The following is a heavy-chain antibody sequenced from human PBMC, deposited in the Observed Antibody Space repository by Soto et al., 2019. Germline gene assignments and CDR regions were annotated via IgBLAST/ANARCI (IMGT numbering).Heavy chain of an antibody. CDR3: ARQGSNGAYYYYGMDV. CDR2: IYPGDSDT. CDR1: GYTFTDYW. V-gene: IGHV5-51*01. D-gene: IGHD3-16*01. J-gene: IGHJ6*02. Sequence: GESLKISCKGSGYTFTDYWIAWVRQMPGKGLEWMGIIYPGDSDTRYSPSFEGQVTISADKSSSTAYLQWSSLKASDTAMYYCARQGSNGAYYYYGMDVWGQGTTVTVSS.